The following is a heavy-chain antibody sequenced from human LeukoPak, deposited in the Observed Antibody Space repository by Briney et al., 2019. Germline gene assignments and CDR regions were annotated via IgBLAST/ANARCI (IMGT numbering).Heavy chain of an antibody. D-gene: IGHD5-24*01. CDR3: AKSAGKDGYRDAFDI. V-gene: IGHV3-30-3*01. CDR1: GFTFSSYA. CDR2: ISYDGSNK. Sequence: GGSLRLSCAASGFTFSSYAMHWVRQAPGKGLEWVAVISYDGSNKYYADSVKGRFTISRDNSRNTLYLQMNSLRAEDTAVYYCAKSAGKDGYRDAFDIWGQGTVVTVSS. J-gene: IGHJ3*02.